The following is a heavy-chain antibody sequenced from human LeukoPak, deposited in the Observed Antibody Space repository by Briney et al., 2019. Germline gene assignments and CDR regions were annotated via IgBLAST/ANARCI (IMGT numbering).Heavy chain of an antibody. J-gene: IGHJ3*01. CDR1: GFPFNTYA. V-gene: IGHV3-64D*06. Sequence: HPGGSLRLSCSASGFPFNTYAIHWVRQAPGKGLEYVAGISSNGDNTDFADSAKGRFTISRDNSKSTLFLQMNSLRAEDTAVYFCTRDSALLGVAFDLWGQGTVATVSS. CDR3: TRDSALLGVAFDL. D-gene: IGHD2-15*01. CDR2: ISSNGDNT.